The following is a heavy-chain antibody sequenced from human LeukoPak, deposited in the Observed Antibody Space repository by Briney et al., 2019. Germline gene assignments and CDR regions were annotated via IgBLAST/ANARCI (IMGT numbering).Heavy chain of an antibody. CDR3: ARDALRRNYFDY. V-gene: IGHV3-53*01. D-gene: IGHD4-17*01. CDR1: GFTVSSNY. J-gene: IGHJ4*02. CDR2: IYSGGST. Sequence: GGSPRLSCAASGFTVSSNYMSWVRRAPGKGLEWVSVIYSGGSTYYADSVKGRFTISRDNSKNTLYLQMNSLRAEDTAVYYCARDALRRNYFDYWGQGTLVTVSS.